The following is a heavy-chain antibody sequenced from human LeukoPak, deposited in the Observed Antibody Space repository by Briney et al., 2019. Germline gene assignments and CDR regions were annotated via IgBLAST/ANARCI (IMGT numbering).Heavy chain of an antibody. CDR3: ARVRAVAGRGYLDY. V-gene: IGHV4-61*01. J-gene: IGHJ4*02. CDR1: GGSVSSGSDS. Sequence: SETLSLTCTVSGGSVSSGSDSWNWIRQPPGKGLEGIGYIYYSASTNYNPSLKSRVTISVDPSKNQFSLKLSSVTAADTALYYCARVRAVAGRGYLDYWGQGTLVTVSS. CDR2: IYYSAST. D-gene: IGHD6-19*01.